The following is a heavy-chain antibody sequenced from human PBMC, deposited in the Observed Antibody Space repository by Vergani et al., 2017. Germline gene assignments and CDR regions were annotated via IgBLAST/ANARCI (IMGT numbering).Heavy chain of an antibody. CDR2: ISSSSTYI. CDR3: ARGYRHCNNTGCHFDY. Sequence: EVQLVESGGGLVKPGGSLRLSCAASGFTFSTYSINWVRQAPGKGLEWVSSISSSSTYIFYADSVKGRFTISRDNAKNSLYLQMNSLGAEDTAVYYCARGYRHCNNTGCHFDYWGQGTLVTVSS. J-gene: IGHJ4*02. CDR1: GFTFSTYS. V-gene: IGHV3-21*01. D-gene: IGHD2/OR15-2a*01.